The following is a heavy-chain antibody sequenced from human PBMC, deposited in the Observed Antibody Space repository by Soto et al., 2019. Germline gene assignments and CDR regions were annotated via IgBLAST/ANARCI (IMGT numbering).Heavy chain of an antibody. D-gene: IGHD3-16*01. CDR1: GYTFTGYY. Sequence: ASVKVSCKASGYTFTGYYMHWVRQAPGQGLEWMGWINPKSGATNYAQNFQGRVTMTRDTSISTAYMELSRLRSDDTAVYYCARDDYKDGGNNWFDPWGQGTLVTVSS. V-gene: IGHV1-2*02. J-gene: IGHJ5*02. CDR2: INPKSGAT. CDR3: ARDDYKDGGNNWFDP.